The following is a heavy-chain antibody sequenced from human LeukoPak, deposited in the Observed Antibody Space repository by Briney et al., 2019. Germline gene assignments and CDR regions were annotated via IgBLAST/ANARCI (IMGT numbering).Heavy chain of an antibody. J-gene: IGHJ4*02. CDR3: ARRRGSGPDDY. Sequence: SETLSLTCTVFGGSISSSSYYWGWIRQPPGKGLEWIGSIYYSGSTYYNPSLKSRVTISVDTPKNQFSLKLSSVTAADTAVYYCARRRGSGPDDYWGQGTLVTVSS. CDR2: IYYSGST. V-gene: IGHV4-39*01. CDR1: GGSISSSSYY. D-gene: IGHD6-19*01.